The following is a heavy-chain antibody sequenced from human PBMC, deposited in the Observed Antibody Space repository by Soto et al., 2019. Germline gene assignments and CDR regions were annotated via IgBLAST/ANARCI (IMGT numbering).Heavy chain of an antibody. CDR3: AGDRLGGDY. D-gene: IGHD3-22*01. J-gene: IGHJ4*01. V-gene: IGHV1-18*01. CDR2: INAYNGNT. CDR1: GYTFTSYG. Sequence: QVQLVQSGAEVKKPGASVKVSCKASGYTFTSYGISWVRQAPGQGLEWMGWINAYNGNTNYAQKRQGRVTITTDTSMRTAYIELRGRRSDGTVAYYCAGDRLGGDYWGRGTLVTGSS.